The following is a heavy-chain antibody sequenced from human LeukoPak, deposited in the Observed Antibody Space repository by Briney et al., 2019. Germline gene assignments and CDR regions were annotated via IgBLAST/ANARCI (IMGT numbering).Heavy chain of an antibody. CDR2: ISSSSSYT. D-gene: IGHD6-19*01. V-gene: IGHV3-11*06. CDR1: GFTFSDYY. Sequence: PGVSLRLSCAASGFTFSDYYMSWIRQAPGKGLEWVSYISSSSSYTNYADSVKGRFTISRDNAKNSLYLQMNSLRAEDTAVYYYAREVAVAGMGFDYWGQGTLVTVSS. J-gene: IGHJ4*02. CDR3: AREVAVAGMGFDY.